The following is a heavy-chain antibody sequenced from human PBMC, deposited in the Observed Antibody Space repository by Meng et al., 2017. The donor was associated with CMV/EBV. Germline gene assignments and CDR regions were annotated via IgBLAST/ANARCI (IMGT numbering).Heavy chain of an antibody. Sequence: ASGFTFSNYGMHWVRQAPGKGLEWAALIAYDGNNKKYADSVKGRFTISRDNSKNTLYLQMNSLRAEDTAVYYCAKTTEYSYGYFDYWGQGTLVTVSS. CDR1: GFTFSNYG. CDR2: IAYDGNNK. D-gene: IGHD5-18*01. CDR3: AKTTEYSYGYFDY. J-gene: IGHJ4*02. V-gene: IGHV3-30*18.